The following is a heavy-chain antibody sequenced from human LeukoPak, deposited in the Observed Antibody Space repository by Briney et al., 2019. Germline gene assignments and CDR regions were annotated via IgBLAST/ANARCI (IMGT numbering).Heavy chain of an antibody. Sequence: SQTLSLTCAVSGGSISSGGYSWSWIRQPPGKGLEWIGYIYHSGSTYYNPSLKSRVTISVDTSKNQFSLKLSSVTAADTAVYYCAREDIVVVPAAITNWFDPWGQGTLVTVSS. CDR2: IYHSGST. V-gene: IGHV4-30-2*01. CDR1: GGSISSGGYS. D-gene: IGHD2-2*01. CDR3: AREDIVVVPAAITNWFDP. J-gene: IGHJ5*02.